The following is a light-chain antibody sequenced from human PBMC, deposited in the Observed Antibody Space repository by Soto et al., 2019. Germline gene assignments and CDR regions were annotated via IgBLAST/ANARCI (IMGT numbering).Light chain of an antibody. CDR3: QSYDGRLNGRDVV. CDR1: SSNIGAGFG. J-gene: IGLJ2*01. CDR2: GNN. V-gene: IGLV1-40*01. Sequence: QAVVTQPPSVSGAPGQRVTISCTGTSSNIGAGFGVHWYQQLPGTAPKLPIYGNNNRPAGVPDRFSGSKFGSSASLVITGLQAEDEAEYYCQSYDGRLNGRDVVFGGGTKLTVL.